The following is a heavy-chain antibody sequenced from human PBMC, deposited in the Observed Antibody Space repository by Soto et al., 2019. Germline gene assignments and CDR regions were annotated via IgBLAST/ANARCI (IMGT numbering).Heavy chain of an antibody. D-gene: IGHD3-10*01. CDR2: IYYSGST. J-gene: IGHJ4*02. CDR3: ARGLMRSMVRGVGFDY. Sequence: SETLSHTCTVSGDSITSNSYFWAWIRQPPGKGLEWIGSIYYSGSTYHNPSLKSRVTISVDRSKNQFSLKLSSVTAADTAVYYCARGLMRSMVRGVGFDYWGQGTLVTVSS. V-gene: IGHV4-39*07. CDR1: GDSITSNSYF.